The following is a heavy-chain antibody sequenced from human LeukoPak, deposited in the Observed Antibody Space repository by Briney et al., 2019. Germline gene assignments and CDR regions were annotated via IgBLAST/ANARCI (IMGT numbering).Heavy chain of an antibody. V-gene: IGHV3-49*04. CDR2: IRRKAHGGTT. D-gene: IGHD3-22*01. J-gene: IGHJ4*02. Sequence: GGPLRLSCTPSGFTFGDYAMSWVRQAPGKGLEGVSFIRRKAHGGTTEYAASVKGRFSSSRDDSKSIAYLQMNSLKTEDTAVYFCTRVTYYYDNSGYFHFDSWGQGSLVTVSS. CDR3: TRVTYYYDNSGYFHFDS. CDR1: GFTFGDYA.